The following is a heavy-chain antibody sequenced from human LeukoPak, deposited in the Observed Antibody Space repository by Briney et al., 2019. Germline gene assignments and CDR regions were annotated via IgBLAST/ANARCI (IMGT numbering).Heavy chain of an antibody. Sequence: GESLKISCKGSGYSFTSYWIGWVRPLPGKGLEWMGIIYPGDSDTRYSPSFQGQVTISADKSISTAYLQWSSLKASDTAMYYCARLGYFDLYGMDVWGQGTTVTVSS. J-gene: IGHJ6*02. D-gene: IGHD3-9*01. CDR1: GYSFTSYW. CDR2: IYPGDSDT. CDR3: ARLGYFDLYGMDV. V-gene: IGHV5-51*01.